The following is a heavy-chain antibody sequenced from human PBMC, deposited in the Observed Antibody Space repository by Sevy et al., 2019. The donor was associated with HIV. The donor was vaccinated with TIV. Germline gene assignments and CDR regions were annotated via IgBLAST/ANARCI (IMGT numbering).Heavy chain of an antibody. CDR1: GFTLSSYT. D-gene: IGHD2-21*01. V-gene: IGHV3-48*02. J-gene: IGHJ4*02. CDR2: FDRTEIT. Sequence: GGSLRLSCEASGFTLSSYTMNWVRQSPEKGLEWVATFDRTEITHYADSVKGRFIISRDTAKNTLFLQLNSLRDDDTAMYFCVRDERAIASDFDYWGRGTLVTVSS. CDR3: VRDERAIASDFDY.